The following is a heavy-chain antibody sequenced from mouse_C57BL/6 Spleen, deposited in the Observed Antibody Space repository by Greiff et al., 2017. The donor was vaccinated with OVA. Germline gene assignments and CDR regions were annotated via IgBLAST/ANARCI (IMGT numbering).Heavy chain of an antibody. Sequence: QVQLQQSGAELVRPGSSVKLSCKASGYTFTSYWMDWVKQRPGQGLEWIGNIYPSDSETHYNQKFKDKATLTVDKSSSTAYMQLSSLTSEDSAVYYCARTGNYHYAMDYWGQGTSVTVSS. J-gene: IGHJ4*01. CDR2: IYPSDSET. CDR3: ARTGNYHYAMDY. V-gene: IGHV1-61*01. CDR1: GYTFTSYW. D-gene: IGHD2-1*01.